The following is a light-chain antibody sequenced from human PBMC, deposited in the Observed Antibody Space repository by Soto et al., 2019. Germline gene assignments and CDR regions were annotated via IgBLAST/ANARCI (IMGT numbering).Light chain of an antibody. V-gene: IGLV2-23*01. J-gene: IGLJ2*01. CDR3: CSDAGSYVV. Sequence: QSALTQPASVSGSPGQSITISCTGSSSDVGNYDLVSWFQHHPGKAPQLFIYEDNKWPSGASHRFSGSKSGNTASLTISGLQADDDADYYCCSDAGSYVVFGGGTKLTVL. CDR2: EDN. CDR1: SSDVGNYDL.